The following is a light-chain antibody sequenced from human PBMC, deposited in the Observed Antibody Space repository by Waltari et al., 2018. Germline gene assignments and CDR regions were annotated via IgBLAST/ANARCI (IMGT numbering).Light chain of an antibody. CDR1: SNDIGNFNH. V-gene: IGLV2-23*02. CDR3: LSYTTRISFV. J-gene: IGLJ2*01. CDR2: EST. Sequence: QPALTQPASVSASPGQSIPISCTGSSNDIGNFNHVCWYQQPPGKAPRLIISESTERPSGVSDRFSGSKSGNTASLTISGLQAEDEADYYCLSYTTRISFVFGGGTKLSVL.